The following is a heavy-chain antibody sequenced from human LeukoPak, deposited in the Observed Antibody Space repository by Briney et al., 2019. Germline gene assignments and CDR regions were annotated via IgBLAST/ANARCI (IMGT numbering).Heavy chain of an antibody. J-gene: IGHJ6*04. V-gene: IGHV3-48*03. Sequence: GGSLRLSRAASGFTFSSYEMNWVRQAPGKGLEWVSYISISGSTIYYADSVKCRFTISRDNAKNSLYLQMNSLRAEDTAVYYCARETPYCGGDCYPPFYYGMDVWGKGTTVTVSS. D-gene: IGHD2-21*02. CDR3: ARETPYCGGDCYPPFYYGMDV. CDR1: GFTFSSYE. CDR2: ISISGSTI.